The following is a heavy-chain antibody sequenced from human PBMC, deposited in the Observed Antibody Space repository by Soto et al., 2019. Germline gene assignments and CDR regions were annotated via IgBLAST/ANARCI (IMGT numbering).Heavy chain of an antibody. CDR2: IIPIFGTA. J-gene: IGHJ4*02. CDR1: GGTFSSYA. Sequence: QVHLVQSGAEVKKPGSSVKVACKASGGTFSSYAISWVRQAPGQGLEWMGGIIPIFGTANYAQKFQGRVTITADESTSTAYMELSSLRSEDTAVYYCARVRLYSYGRDGPFDYWGQGTLVSVSS. CDR3: ARVRLYSYGRDGPFDY. V-gene: IGHV1-69*01. D-gene: IGHD5-18*01.